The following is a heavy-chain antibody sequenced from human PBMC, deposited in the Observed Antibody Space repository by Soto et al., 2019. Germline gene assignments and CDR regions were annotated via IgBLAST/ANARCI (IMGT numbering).Heavy chain of an antibody. CDR3: AKDLAYGKQQPYYGMDV. CDR2: ISYDGSNK. Sequence: QPGGSLRLSCAASGFTFSSYGMHWVRQAPGKGLEWVAVISYDGSNKYYADSVKGRFTISRDNSKNTLYLQMNSLRAEDTAVYYCAKDLAYGKQQPYYGMDVRGQGTTVTVSS. V-gene: IGHV3-30*18. CDR1: GFTFSSYG. J-gene: IGHJ6*02. D-gene: IGHD6-13*01.